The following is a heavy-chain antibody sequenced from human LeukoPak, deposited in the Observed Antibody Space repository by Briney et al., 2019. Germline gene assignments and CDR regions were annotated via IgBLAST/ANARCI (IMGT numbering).Heavy chain of an antibody. J-gene: IGHJ5*02. V-gene: IGHV4-39*01. D-gene: IGHD2-15*01. CDR1: GGSVSSGSYY. CDR3: ARALGYCSGGSCTRGYNWFDP. Sequence: SETLSLTCTVSGGSVSSGSYYWGWIRQPPGKGLKWIGSIYYGGSTYYNPSLKSRVTISVDTSMNQFSLKLSFVTTADTAVYYCARALGYCSGGSCTRGYNWFDPWGQGTLVTVPS. CDR2: IYYGGST.